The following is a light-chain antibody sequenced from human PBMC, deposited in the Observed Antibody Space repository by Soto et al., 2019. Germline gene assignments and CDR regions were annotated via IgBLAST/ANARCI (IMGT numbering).Light chain of an antibody. CDR1: QSISSW. CDR3: QQYNSYWT. CDR2: KAS. V-gene: IGKV1-5*03. J-gene: IGKJ1*01. Sequence: DIQMTQSPSTLSASVGDRVTITCRASQSISSWLAWYQQKPGKAPKLLIYKASSLESGVPSRFSGSGSGTEFTLTISSRQPDDFATYSTQQYNSYWTSGQGTKVEIK.